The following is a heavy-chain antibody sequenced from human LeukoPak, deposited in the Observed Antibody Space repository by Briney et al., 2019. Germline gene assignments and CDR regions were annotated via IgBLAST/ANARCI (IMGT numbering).Heavy chain of an antibody. J-gene: IGHJ6*04. CDR3: AVPGYF. V-gene: IGHV3-74*03. CDR1: GFTFSGVW. D-gene: IGHD2-15*01. Sequence: VGSLRLSCAASGFTFSGVWIHCGRQAPGKGLVWVSRVNTDGSDTTYADSVKGRFTSSRDNAKNTLSLKMNSLRAQDTAIYYCAVPGYFWGKGTMVTASS. CDR2: VNTDGSDT.